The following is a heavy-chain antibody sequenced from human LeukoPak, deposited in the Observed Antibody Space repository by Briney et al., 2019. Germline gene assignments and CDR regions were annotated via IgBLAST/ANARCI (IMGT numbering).Heavy chain of an antibody. D-gene: IGHD6-6*01. V-gene: IGHV4-38-2*02. CDR1: GYSISSGYY. J-gene: IGHJ4*02. Sequence: SETLSLTCTVSGYSISSGYYWGWIRQPPGKGLEWIGSINHSGSTYYNPSLKSRVTISVDTSKNQFSLKLSSVTAADTAVYYCAREGGSSSGDYWGQGTLVTVSS. CDR2: INHSGST. CDR3: AREGGSSSGDY.